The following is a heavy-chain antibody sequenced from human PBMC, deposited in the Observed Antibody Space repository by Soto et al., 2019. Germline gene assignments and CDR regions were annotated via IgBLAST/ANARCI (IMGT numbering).Heavy chain of an antibody. CDR2: IHNNGES. J-gene: IGHJ3*02. D-gene: IGHD5-12*01. Sequence: QVQLQESGPGLVKPSETLSLTCTVSGGSISYSYWSWIRQSPGEGLEWIGYIHNNGESNYNPSLKSRVTMSLHTSKNQVSLNLTSVTAAHPAVYYCARQPPATAAFDIWGQGTMVTVSS. V-gene: IGHV4-59*08. CDR1: GGSISYSY. CDR3: ARQPPATAAFDI.